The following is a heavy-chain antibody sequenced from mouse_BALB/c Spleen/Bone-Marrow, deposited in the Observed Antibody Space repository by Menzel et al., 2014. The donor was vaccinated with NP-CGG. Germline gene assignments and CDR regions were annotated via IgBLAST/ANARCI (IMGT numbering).Heavy chain of an antibody. Sequence: SGAELVKPGASVKLSCKASGYTFTSYYMYWVKQRPGQGLEWIGEINPSNGGTNFNEKFKSKATLTVDKSSSTAYMQFSSPTSEDSAVYYCTREGDSPFAYWGQGTLVTVSA. D-gene: IGHD2-13*01. CDR2: INPSNGGT. CDR3: TREGDSPFAY. J-gene: IGHJ3*01. V-gene: IGHV1S81*02. CDR1: GYTFTSYY.